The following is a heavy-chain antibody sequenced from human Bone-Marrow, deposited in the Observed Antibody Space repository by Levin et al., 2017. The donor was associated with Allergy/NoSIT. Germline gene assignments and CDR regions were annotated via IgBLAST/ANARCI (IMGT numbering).Heavy chain of an antibody. D-gene: IGHD2-15*01. CDR3: ATLGLVEY. CDR2: IDPSGGTT. CDR1: GYTFTTYY. J-gene: IGHJ4*02. Sequence: ASVKVSCKASGYTFTTYYMHWVRQAPGQGLEWMGIIDPSGGTTTYAQRFQGRLTMTTDASTSTVYMDLTTLRSDDTAVYYCATLGLVEYWGQGTLVTVSS. V-gene: IGHV1-46*01.